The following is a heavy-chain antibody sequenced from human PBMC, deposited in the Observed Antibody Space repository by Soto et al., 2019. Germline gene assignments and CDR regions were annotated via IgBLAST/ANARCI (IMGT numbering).Heavy chain of an antibody. J-gene: IGHJ6*02. V-gene: IGHV4-34*01. CDR2: INHSGST. CDR1: GGSFSGYY. CDR3: ARGGRYYGSGSYYNYYYYGMDV. Sequence: TSETLSLTCAFYGGSFSGYYWSWIRQPPGKGLEWIGEINHSGSTNYNPSLKSRVTISVDTSKNQFSLKLSSVTAADTAVYYCARGGRYYGSGSYYNYYYYGMDVWGQGTTVTVSS. D-gene: IGHD3-10*01.